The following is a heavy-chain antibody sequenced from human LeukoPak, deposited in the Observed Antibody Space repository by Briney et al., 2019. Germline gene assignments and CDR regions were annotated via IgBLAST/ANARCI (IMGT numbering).Heavy chain of an antibody. J-gene: IGHJ6*02. CDR1: EFTFSDYH. CDR2: ISSSGDTI. V-gene: IGHV3-11*01. CDR3: ARRPQTGYYPRYYYYGLDV. Sequence: GGSLRLSCAASEFTFSDYHMSWIRQAPGKGLEWVSYISSSGDTIYYADSVKGRFTTSRDNAKNSLYLQMNSLRAEDTAVYYCARRPQTGYYPRYYYYGLDVWGQGTTVTVSS. D-gene: IGHD3-9*01.